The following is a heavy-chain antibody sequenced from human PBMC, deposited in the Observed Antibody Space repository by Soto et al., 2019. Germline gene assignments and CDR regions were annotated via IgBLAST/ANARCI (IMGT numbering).Heavy chain of an antibody. CDR1: GGSIRSGSYY. CDR2: ISYSGTT. V-gene: IGHV4-30-4*01. CDR3: ATMGTPVTGLYYFDY. Sequence: SETQSLTCTVAGGSIRSGSYYWSWIRQPPGKGLEWIGFISYSGTTHYSASLRSRVSISVDTSKNQFSLDLSSVTAADTAVYYCATMGTPVTGLYYFDYWGQGTLVTVSS. J-gene: IGHJ4*02. D-gene: IGHD4-17*01.